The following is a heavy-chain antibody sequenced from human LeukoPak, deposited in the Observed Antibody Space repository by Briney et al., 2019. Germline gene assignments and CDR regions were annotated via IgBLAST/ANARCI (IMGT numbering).Heavy chain of an antibody. Sequence: PGGSLRLACAASGFTFSSYEMNWVRQAPGKGLEWVSYISSSGSTIYYADSVKGRFTISRDNAKNSLYLQMNSLRAEDTAVYYCARDPYGGNWFDYWGQGTLVTVSS. CDR2: ISSSGSTI. CDR1: GFTFSSYE. J-gene: IGHJ4*02. CDR3: ARDPYGGNWFDY. V-gene: IGHV3-48*03. D-gene: IGHD4-23*01.